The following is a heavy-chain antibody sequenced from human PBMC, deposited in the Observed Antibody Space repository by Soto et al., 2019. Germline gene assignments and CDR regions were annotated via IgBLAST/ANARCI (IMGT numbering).Heavy chain of an antibody. CDR3: ARRYGSCFDY. CDR1: GGSISSYY. J-gene: IGHJ4*02. CDR2: IYYSGST. V-gene: IGHV4-59*08. Sequence: QVQLQESGPGLVKPSETLSLTCTVSGGSISSYYWSWIRQPPGKGLEWIGYIYYSGSTNYNPSLKSRVTTPVATSNNPFSLKLSSVPAADTAVYYCARRYGSCFDYWGQGTLVTVSS. D-gene: IGHD5-18*01.